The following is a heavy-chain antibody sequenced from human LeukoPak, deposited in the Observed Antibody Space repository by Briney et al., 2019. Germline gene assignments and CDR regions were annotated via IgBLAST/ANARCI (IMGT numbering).Heavy chain of an antibody. CDR3: ARDRVATIFSGASYDY. J-gene: IGHJ4*02. Sequence: PGGTLRLSCAASGFTFSSYGMSWVRQAPGKGLEWVSAISDRGDRTYYADSVKGRFTISRDNSKNTLYLQMNSLRAEDTAVYYCARDRVATIFSGASYDYWGQGTLVTVSS. CDR1: GFTFSSYG. CDR2: ISDRGDRT. V-gene: IGHV3-23*01. D-gene: IGHD5-12*01.